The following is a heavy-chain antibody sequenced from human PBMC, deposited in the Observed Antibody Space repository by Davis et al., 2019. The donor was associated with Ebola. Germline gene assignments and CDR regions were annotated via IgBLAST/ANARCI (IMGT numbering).Heavy chain of an antibody. D-gene: IGHD2-2*01. CDR2: INDSGST. V-gene: IGHV4-34*01. Sequence: SETLSLTCAVYGGSFSGYYWSWIRQPPGKGLEWIGEINDSGSTDYNPSLKSRVTISVDTSKNQFSLKLSSVTAADTAVYYCARELDGEIVVVPEETPELGFDPWGQGTLVTVSS. J-gene: IGHJ5*02. CDR1: GGSFSGYY. CDR3: ARELDGEIVVVPEETPELGFDP.